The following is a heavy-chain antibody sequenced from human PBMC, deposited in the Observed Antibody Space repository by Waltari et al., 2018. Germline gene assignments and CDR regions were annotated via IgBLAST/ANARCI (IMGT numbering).Heavy chain of an antibody. CDR1: GFTFSGST. Sequence: EVQVVESGGGLVQPGGSLKLSCATSGFTFSGSTIHWVRQTSGKGLEWIGRIRSKPNNSATRYTASVEGRFTISRDNARNSLYLQMKSLTTEDTAVYYCLKKNDEVYDRNGLVYDAFDVWGQGTMVTVST. D-gene: IGHD3-22*01. CDR2: IRSKPNNSAT. CDR3: LKKNDEVYDRNGLVYDAFDV. J-gene: IGHJ3*01. V-gene: IGHV3-73*01.